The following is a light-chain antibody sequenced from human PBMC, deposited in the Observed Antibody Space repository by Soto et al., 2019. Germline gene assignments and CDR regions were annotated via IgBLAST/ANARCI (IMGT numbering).Light chain of an antibody. CDR3: QQYHNWPPYT. V-gene: IGKV3-15*01. CDR2: GAS. CDR1: KSVSTN. J-gene: IGKJ2*01. Sequence: EIVMTQSPATLSVSPGERATLSCRASKSVSTNLAWYHQKPGQAPKLLMYGASTRATGIPARLSGSGSGTEFTLTISSLQSEDFAVYYCQQYHNWPPYTFGQGTKLEIK.